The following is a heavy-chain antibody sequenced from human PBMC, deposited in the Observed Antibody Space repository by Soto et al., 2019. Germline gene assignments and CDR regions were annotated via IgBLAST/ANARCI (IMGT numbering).Heavy chain of an antibody. V-gene: IGHV4-59*08. Sequence: QVQLQESGPGLVKPSETLSLTCTVSGGSISSYYWSWIRQPPGKGLEWIGYIYYSGSTNYNPSLKTRVTISVDTSKNQYSLKLSSVTAADTAVYYCARHKFGHDAFDIWGQGTMVTVSS. CDR3: ARHKFGHDAFDI. CDR1: GGSISSYY. D-gene: IGHD3-10*01. J-gene: IGHJ3*02. CDR2: IYYSGST.